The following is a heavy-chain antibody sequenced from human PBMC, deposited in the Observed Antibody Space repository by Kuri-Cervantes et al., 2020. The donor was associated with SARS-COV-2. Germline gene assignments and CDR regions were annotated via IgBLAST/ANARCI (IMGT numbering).Heavy chain of an antibody. D-gene: IGHD5-24*01. CDR1: EFSFSNYW. Sequence: LSLTCAASEFSFSNYWVTWVRQVPGKGLEWVANIKHDGSERFYVDSVKGRFTISRDNAKNSLYLQMDSLRAEDTAVYYCVREKGGWLQGDYWGQGTLVTVSS. V-gene: IGHV3-7*01. CDR2: IKHDGSER. CDR3: VREKGGWLQGDY. J-gene: IGHJ4*02.